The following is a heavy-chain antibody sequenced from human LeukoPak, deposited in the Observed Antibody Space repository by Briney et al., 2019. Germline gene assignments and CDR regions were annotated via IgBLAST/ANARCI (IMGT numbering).Heavy chain of an antibody. D-gene: IGHD4-17*01. CDR3: ARDEIDYDPYTVTKPMDV. Sequence: QSGGSLRLSCAASGFTFSSYSMNWVRQAPGKGLEWVSYISSSSSTIYYADSVKGRFTISRDNAKNSLYLQMNSLRAEDTAVYYCARDEIDYDPYTVTKPMDVWGKGTTVTVSS. J-gene: IGHJ6*03. CDR2: ISSSSSTI. CDR1: GFTFSSYS. V-gene: IGHV3-48*01.